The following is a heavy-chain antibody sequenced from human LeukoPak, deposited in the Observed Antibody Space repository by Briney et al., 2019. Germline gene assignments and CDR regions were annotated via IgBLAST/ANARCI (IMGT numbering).Heavy chain of an antibody. J-gene: IGHJ6*02. CDR3: AKVSRGLQFFDCLFQPIPKKNYYYYGMDV. CDR2: ISGSGGST. Sequence: GGSLRLSCAASGFTFSSYAMSWVHQAPGKGLEWVSAISGSGGSTYYADSVKGRFTISRDNSKNTLYLQMNSLRAEDTAVYYCAKVSRGLQFFDCLFQPIPKKNYYYYGMDVWGQGTRVTVS. D-gene: IGHD3-9*01. CDR1: GFTFSSYA. V-gene: IGHV3-23*01.